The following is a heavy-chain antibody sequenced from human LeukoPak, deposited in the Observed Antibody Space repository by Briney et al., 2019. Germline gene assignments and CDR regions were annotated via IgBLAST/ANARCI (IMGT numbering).Heavy chain of an antibody. Sequence: SETLSLTCTVSGGSIGSHYWSWIRQPAGKGLEWIGRIYTSGSTNYNPSLKSRVTMSVDTSKNQFSLKLSSVTAADTAVYYCARDERLAARSDAFDIWGQGTMVTVSS. J-gene: IGHJ3*02. V-gene: IGHV4-4*07. CDR3: ARDERLAARSDAFDI. CDR1: GGSIGSHY. CDR2: IYTSGST. D-gene: IGHD6-6*01.